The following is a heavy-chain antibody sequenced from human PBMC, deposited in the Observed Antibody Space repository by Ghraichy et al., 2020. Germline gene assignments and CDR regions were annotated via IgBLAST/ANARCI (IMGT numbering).Heavy chain of an antibody. Sequence: SETLSPTCAVYGASFSGYYWSWIRQPTGKGLEWIGEIHHSGSTNYNPSLKSRVTISVDTSKNQFSLRLSSVTAADTAVYYCARGARVVGSGYWGQGTLVNVSS. D-gene: IGHD2-21*01. CDR2: IHHSGST. CDR3: ARGARVVGSGY. V-gene: IGHV4-34*01. CDR1: GASFSGYY. J-gene: IGHJ4*02.